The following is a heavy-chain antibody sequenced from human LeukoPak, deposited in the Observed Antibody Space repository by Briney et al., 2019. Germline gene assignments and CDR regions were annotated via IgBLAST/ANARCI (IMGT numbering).Heavy chain of an antibody. Sequence: PSETLSLTCTVSGDSMSRNYWSWIRQSPGKGLEWIGYVYYRGGTNYNPSLRGRVTLSVDTSKNQVSLRVNSVTAADTAVYYCASSDCSSGCQIFGSEAFDFWGPGTLVTVSS. CDR3: ASSDCSSGCQIFGSEAFDF. CDR2: VYYRGGT. V-gene: IGHV4-59*01. J-gene: IGHJ1*01. CDR1: GDSMSRNY. D-gene: IGHD2-2*01.